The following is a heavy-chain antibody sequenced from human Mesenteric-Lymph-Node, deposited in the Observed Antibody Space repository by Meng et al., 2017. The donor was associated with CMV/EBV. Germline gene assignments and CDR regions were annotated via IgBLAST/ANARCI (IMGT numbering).Heavy chain of an antibody. J-gene: IGHJ5*02. D-gene: IGHD4-23*01. Sequence: ASVKVSCKASGFPFTSYSFTWVRQAPGQGLEWLGWISAYNGNTNYAQIVQGRVTMTTDPSTTTAYMELRNLRSDDTAVYYCARLNGGNSGDWFDPWGQGTLVTVSS. CDR3: ARLNGGNSGDWFDP. CDR1: GFPFTSYS. CDR2: ISAYNGNT. V-gene: IGHV1-18*04.